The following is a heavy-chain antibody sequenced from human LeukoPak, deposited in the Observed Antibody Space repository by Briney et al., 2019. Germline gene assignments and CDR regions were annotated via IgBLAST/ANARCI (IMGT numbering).Heavy chain of an antibody. J-gene: IGHJ4*02. Sequence: GGSLRLSCAASGFTFSSYSMNWVRQAPGKGLEWVSGISSSGSGSNTYYADSVKGRFTISRDNSKNTLYLQLNSLRPEDTAVYYCARDQLAYSGYDTLFDYWGQGTLVTVSS. CDR3: ARDQLAYSGYDTLFDY. D-gene: IGHD5-12*01. CDR1: GFTFSSYS. V-gene: IGHV3-21*01. CDR2: ISSSGSGSNT.